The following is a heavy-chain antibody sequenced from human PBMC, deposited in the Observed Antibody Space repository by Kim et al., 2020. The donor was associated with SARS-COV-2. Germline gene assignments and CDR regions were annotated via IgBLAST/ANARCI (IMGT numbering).Heavy chain of an antibody. Sequence: YADSVEGRFTISRDNARASLYLQMNSLRAEDTAVYYCARVLTSGWSYFDYWGQGTLVTVSS. J-gene: IGHJ4*02. V-gene: IGHV3-21*04. D-gene: IGHD6-19*01. CDR3: ARVLTSGWSYFDY.